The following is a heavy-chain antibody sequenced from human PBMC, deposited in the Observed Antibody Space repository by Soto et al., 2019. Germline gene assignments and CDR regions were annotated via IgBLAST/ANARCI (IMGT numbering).Heavy chain of an antibody. V-gene: IGHV4-4*07. J-gene: IGHJ6*02. D-gene: IGHD3-22*01. CDR1: GGSISTYF. Sequence: PSETLSLTCPVSGGSISTYFWSCIRQPAGGVLEWIGRIYNTGSSNYNPSLKSRITSSLDTSRNHFYLKLTSVSAAATAVYYCAREGGYFDSSGSGVYHYHGVDVWGQGTTVT. CDR2: IYNTGSS. CDR3: AREGGYFDSSGSGVYHYHGVDV.